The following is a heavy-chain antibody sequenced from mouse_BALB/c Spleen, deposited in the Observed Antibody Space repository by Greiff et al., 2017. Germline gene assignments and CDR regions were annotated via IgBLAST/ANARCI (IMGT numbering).Heavy chain of an antibody. J-gene: IGHJ1*01. V-gene: IGHV5-12-1*01. CDR1: GFAFSSYD. CDR2: ISSGGGST. Sequence: EVQLVESGGGLVKHGGSLKLSCAASGFAFSSYDMSWVRQTPEKRLEWVAYISSGGGSTYYPDTVKGRFTISRDNAKNTLYLQMSSLKSEDTAMYYCARHPDGYYWYFDVWGAGTTVTVSS. CDR3: ARHPDGYYWYFDV. D-gene: IGHD2-3*01.